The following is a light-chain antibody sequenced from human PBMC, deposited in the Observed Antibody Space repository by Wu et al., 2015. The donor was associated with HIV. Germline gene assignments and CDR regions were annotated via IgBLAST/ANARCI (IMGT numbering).Light chain of an antibody. V-gene: IGKV1-39*01. Sequence: DILMTQSPSSLSAFVGARVTITCRASQSITSYLNWYQQKPGKAPKLLIYAASSLQSGVPSRLSGSGSGTDFTLIISSLHFEDFATYYCQQSHSVPLAFGGGTKVEIK. CDR2: AAS. J-gene: IGKJ4*01. CDR3: QQSHSVPLA. CDR1: QSITSY.